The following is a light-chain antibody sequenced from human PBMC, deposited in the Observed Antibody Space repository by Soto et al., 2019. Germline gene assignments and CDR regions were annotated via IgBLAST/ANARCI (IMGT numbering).Light chain of an antibody. V-gene: IGKV3-11*01. CDR2: DSS. Sequence: EIVLTQFPATLSLSPGDGATLSCRASQSVSSYLAWYQQKRGQAPRLLIYDSSNRATGIPARFSGSGSGTDLSLIISSLEPEDFAVYYCQQRSNWPLTFGGGTKVEIK. CDR3: QQRSNWPLT. J-gene: IGKJ4*01. CDR1: QSVSSY.